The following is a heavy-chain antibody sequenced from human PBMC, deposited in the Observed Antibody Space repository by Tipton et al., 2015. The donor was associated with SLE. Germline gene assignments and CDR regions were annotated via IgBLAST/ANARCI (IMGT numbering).Heavy chain of an antibody. CDR1: GFTFGSHA. V-gene: IGHV3-33*01. J-gene: IGHJ4*02. D-gene: IGHD6-19*01. CDR3: ARDKGSDWGLDY. CDR2: IWYDGSNK. Sequence: QVQLVQSGGGVVQPGRSLRLSCAASGFTFGSHAMHWVRQAPGKGLEWLTFIWYDGSNKYYANSVKGRFTIARDNTKNTLYLQMNSLRAEDTALYYCARDKGSDWGLDYWGQGTLVTVSS.